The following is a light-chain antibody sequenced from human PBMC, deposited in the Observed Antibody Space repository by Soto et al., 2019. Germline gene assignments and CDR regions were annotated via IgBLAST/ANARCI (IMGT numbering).Light chain of an antibody. CDR3: AQYGSSPPYT. V-gene: IGKV3-20*01. Sequence: DIVLPQSPGTLSLSPGERATLSCRASQSVSSSYLACYQHKPGQAPRLLIYGASSRATCIPDTFSGSGSGTDFTLTISRLVPEDFAVYCGAQYGSSPPYTCGEGTKLVIK. J-gene: IGKJ2*01. CDR2: GAS. CDR1: QSVSSSY.